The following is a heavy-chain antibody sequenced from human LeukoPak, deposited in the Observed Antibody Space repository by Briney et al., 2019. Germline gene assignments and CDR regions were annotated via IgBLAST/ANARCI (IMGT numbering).Heavy chain of an antibody. CDR1: GYTFSNYC. V-gene: IGHV1-46*01. CDR3: AKDPRNILTGDYDDFDI. J-gene: IGHJ3*02. Sequence: ASVKVSCKASGYTFSNYCMHWVRQAPGQGLEWMGIFNPTYDIPIYAQTFEGRVTMTRDLSTSTVYMGLSTLRSDDTAVYFCAKDPRNILTGDYDDFDIWGQGTMVIVSS. D-gene: IGHD3-9*01. CDR2: FNPTYDIP.